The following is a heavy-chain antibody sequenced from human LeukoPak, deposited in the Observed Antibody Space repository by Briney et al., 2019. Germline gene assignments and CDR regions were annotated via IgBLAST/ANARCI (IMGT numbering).Heavy chain of an antibody. D-gene: IGHD2-2*01. CDR3: ARYCSSTSCYGADYMDV. J-gene: IGHJ6*03. CDR1: GDTFSSYA. V-gene: IGHV1-69*01. Sequence: SVKVSCKASGDTFSSYAISWVRQAPGQGLEWMGGIIPIFGTANYAQKFQGRVTITADESTSTAYMELSSLRSEDTAVYYCARYCSSTSCYGADYMDVWGKGTTVTVSS. CDR2: IIPIFGTA.